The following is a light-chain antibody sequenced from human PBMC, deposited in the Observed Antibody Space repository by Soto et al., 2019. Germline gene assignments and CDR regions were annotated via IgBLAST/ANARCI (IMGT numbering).Light chain of an antibody. CDR1: QNIGNW. CDR3: QQYDSYPYT. CDR2: GAS. V-gene: IGKV1-5*01. J-gene: IGKJ2*01. Sequence: DIQMTQSPSTLSASVGDRVTIKCRASQNIGNWLAWYQQRPGKAPNLLIYGASSLQTGVPTRFSGSGFGTEFTLIISSLQPDDVATYYCQQYDSYPYTFGQGTKLEIK.